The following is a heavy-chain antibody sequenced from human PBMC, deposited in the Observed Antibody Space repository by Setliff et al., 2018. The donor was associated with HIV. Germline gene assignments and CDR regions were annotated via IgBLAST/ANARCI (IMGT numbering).Heavy chain of an antibody. CDR3: ATLDPSGGNFLAY. CDR2: IYYSGST. CDR1: GDSINSGNYY. J-gene: IGHJ4*02. D-gene: IGHD2-21*02. V-gene: IGHV4-30-4*08. Sequence: PSETLSLTCTVSGDSINSGNYYWSWIRQHPGKGLEWIGYIYYSGSTYYSPSLKSRVTISVDTSKNQFSLKLTSVTAADTAVYYCATLDPSGGNFLAYWGQGTLVTVSS.